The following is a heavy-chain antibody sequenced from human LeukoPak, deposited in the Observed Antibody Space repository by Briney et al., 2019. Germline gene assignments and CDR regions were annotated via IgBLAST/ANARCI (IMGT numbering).Heavy chain of an antibody. D-gene: IGHD1-26*01. V-gene: IGHV6-1*01. CDR1: GDSVSSNRAA. Sequence: SQTLSLTYAISGDSVSSNRAAWIWIRQSPSRGLEWLGRTYYRSKWYNDYAVSVKSRITITPDTSKSHFALQLNSVTPEDTAVYYCAREGEVGTTWSWFDPWGQGTLVTVSS. J-gene: IGHJ5*02. CDR2: TYYRSKWYN. CDR3: AREGEVGTTWSWFDP.